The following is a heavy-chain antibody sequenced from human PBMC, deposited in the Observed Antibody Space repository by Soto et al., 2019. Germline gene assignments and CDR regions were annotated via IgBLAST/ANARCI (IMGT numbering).Heavy chain of an antibody. V-gene: IGHV4-4*07. CDR2: IYTSGST. Sequence: NPSETLSLTCTVSGSSISSYYWRWILQPAGKGLEWIGRIYTSGSTNYNSSLKSRVTMSVDTSKNQFSLKLNSVTAADTAVYYCAREASGSRPFDYWGQGTLVTVSS. J-gene: IGHJ4*02. CDR1: GSSISSYY. D-gene: IGHD1-26*01. CDR3: AREASGSRPFDY.